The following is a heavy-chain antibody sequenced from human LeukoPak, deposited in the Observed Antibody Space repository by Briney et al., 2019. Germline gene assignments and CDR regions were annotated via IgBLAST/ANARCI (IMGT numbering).Heavy chain of an antibody. CDR2: ITSSGSTT. D-gene: IGHD3-10*01. CDR1: GFTFSSYE. Sequence: GGSLRLSCAASGFTFSSYEMNWVRQAPGKGLEWVSYITSSGSTTHYADSVKGRFTISRDNAKNSLYLQMNSLRAEDTAVYYCARVWFRHYYMDVWGKGTTVTVSS. V-gene: IGHV3-48*03. J-gene: IGHJ6*03. CDR3: ARVWFRHYYMDV.